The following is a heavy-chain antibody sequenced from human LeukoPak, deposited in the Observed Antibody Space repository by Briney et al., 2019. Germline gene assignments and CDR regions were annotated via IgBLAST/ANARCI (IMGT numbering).Heavy chain of an antibody. Sequence: GRSLRLSCAASGFTFSSYAMHWVRQAPGKGLEWVAVISYDGSNKYYADSVKGRFTISRDNSKNTLYLQMNSLRDEDTAVYYGGMDYDSSGYYAFDIWGQGTMVTVSS. D-gene: IGHD3-22*01. J-gene: IGHJ3*02. V-gene: IGHV3-30-3*01. CDR3: GMDYDSSGYYAFDI. CDR1: GFTFSSYA. CDR2: ISYDGSNK.